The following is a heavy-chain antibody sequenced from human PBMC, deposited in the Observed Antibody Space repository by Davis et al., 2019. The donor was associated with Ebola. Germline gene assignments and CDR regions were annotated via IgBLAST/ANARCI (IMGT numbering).Heavy chain of an antibody. CDR1: GYTLAELS. V-gene: IGHV1-24*01. D-gene: IGHD2-2*02. CDR2: IDPEDGET. J-gene: IGHJ6*02. CDR3: ATGYCSSTSCYKKHYYGMDV. Sequence: ASVKVSCKVSGYTLAELSIHWVRQAPGKGLEWMGGIDPEDGETKYAQKFQGRVTITADEFPTTAYMELSGLRSEDTAVYYCATGYCSSTSCYKKHYYGMDVWGQGTTVTVSS.